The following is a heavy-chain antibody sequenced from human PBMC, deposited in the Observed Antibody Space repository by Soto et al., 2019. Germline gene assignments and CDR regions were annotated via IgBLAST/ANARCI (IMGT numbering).Heavy chain of an antibody. CDR3: ARYGVAGRYYFDY. CDR1: GGSISSYY. CDR2: IYYSGST. J-gene: IGHJ4*02. D-gene: IGHD6-19*01. V-gene: IGHV4-59*01. Sequence: SETLSLTCTVSGGSISSYYWSWIRQPPGKGLEWIGYIYYSGSTNYNPSLKSRVTISVDTSKNQFSLKLSSVTAADTAVYYCARYGVAGRYYFDYWGQGTLVTVSS.